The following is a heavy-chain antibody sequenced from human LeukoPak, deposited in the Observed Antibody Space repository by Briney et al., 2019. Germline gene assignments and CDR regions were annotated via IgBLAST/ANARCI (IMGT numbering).Heavy chain of an antibody. J-gene: IGHJ4*02. D-gene: IGHD2-15*01. CDR1: GFTFSSYG. CDR2: ISGSGGST. Sequence: PGGSLRLSCAASGFTFSSYGMSWVRQAPGKGLEWVSTISGSGGSTYYADSVKGRFSISRDNSKNTLYLQMNSLRAEDTAVYYCAKGGGSGGSYCHFDYWGQGTLVTVSS. V-gene: IGHV3-23*01. CDR3: AKGGGSGGSYCHFDY.